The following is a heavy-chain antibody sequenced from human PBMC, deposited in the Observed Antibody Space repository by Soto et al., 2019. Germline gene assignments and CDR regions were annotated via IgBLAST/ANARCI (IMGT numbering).Heavy chain of an antibody. CDR1: GGAIGGYY. CDR3: ARGKRGSSWYRGEEKYYYYGMDV. Sequence: PSETLSLTCSLSGGAIGGYYWSWIRQPPGKGLEWIGEIHHSGSTNYNPSLKSRVTFSIDTSKRQFSLKVRSVTAADTAVYYCARGKRGSSWYRGEEKYYYYGMDVWGQGTPVTVSS. J-gene: IGHJ6*02. D-gene: IGHD6-13*01. V-gene: IGHV4-34*01. CDR2: IHHSGST.